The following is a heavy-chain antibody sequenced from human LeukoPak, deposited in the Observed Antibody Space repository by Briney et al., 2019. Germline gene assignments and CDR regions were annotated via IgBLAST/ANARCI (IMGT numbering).Heavy chain of an antibody. Sequence: GGSLRLSCAASGFTFSNYWMGWVRQAPGKGLEWVANIKEDGSDKYYVDSVKGRFTISRDNAKNSQYLQMNSLRAEDTAVYYCARDTGYNTFDYWGQGTLVTVSS. CDR1: GFTFSNYW. CDR3: ARDTGYNTFDY. V-gene: IGHV3-7*05. CDR2: IKEDGSDK. D-gene: IGHD5-24*01. J-gene: IGHJ4*02.